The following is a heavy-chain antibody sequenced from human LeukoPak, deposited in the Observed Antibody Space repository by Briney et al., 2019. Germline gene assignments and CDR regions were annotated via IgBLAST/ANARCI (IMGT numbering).Heavy chain of an antibody. CDR2: ISGSGGST. J-gene: IGHJ4*02. Sequence: GGSLRLSCAASGFTFSSYAMSWVRQAPGKGLEWVSAISGSGGSTYYADSVKGRFTISRDNSKNTLYLQMNSLRAEDTAVYYCAKELELYYDSSGYSPFDYWGQGTLVTVSS. D-gene: IGHD3-22*01. CDR3: AKELELYYDSSGYSPFDY. V-gene: IGHV3-23*01. CDR1: GFTFSSYA.